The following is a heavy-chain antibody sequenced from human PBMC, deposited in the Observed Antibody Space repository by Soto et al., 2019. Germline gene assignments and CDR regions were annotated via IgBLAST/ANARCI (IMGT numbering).Heavy chain of an antibody. Sequence: QVKLAESGGGVVQPGRSLRLSCAASGFTFSSSSMHWVRQAPGEGLEWVAFISYDGTDKSYADSVKGRFTIFRDNSKNTLHLQMKSLRVEDTAVYYCVRERDGAGVDYHGLDVWGQGTTVTGSS. J-gene: IGHJ6*02. CDR3: VRERDGAGVDYHGLDV. CDR2: ISYDGTDK. V-gene: IGHV3-30-3*01. D-gene: IGHD3-10*01. CDR1: GFTFSSSS.